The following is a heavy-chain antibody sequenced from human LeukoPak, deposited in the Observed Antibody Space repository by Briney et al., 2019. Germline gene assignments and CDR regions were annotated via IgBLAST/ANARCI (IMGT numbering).Heavy chain of an antibody. CDR1: GFTFSGSG. D-gene: IGHD3-10*02. CDR2: ISSSGSTI. J-gene: IGHJ6*04. Sequence: GGSLRLSCAASGFTFSGSGMHWVRQASGKGLEWVSYISSSGSTIYYADSVRGRFTISRDNAKNSLYLQMNSLRAEDTAVYYCAELGITMIGGVWGKGTTVTISS. CDR3: AELGITMIGGV. V-gene: IGHV3-48*03.